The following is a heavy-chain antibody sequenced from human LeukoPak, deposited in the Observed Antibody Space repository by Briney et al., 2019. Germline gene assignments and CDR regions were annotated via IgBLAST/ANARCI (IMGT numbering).Heavy chain of an antibody. V-gene: IGHV1-46*01. CDR2: INPSGGST. D-gene: IGHD5-12*01. CDR3: ARDPFKVATISGNDAFDI. J-gene: IGHJ3*02. Sequence: ASVKVSCKASGYTFTSYDINWVRQATGQGLEWMGIINPSGGSTSYAQKFQGRVTMTRDTSTSTVYMELSSLRSEDTAVYYCARDPFKVATISGNDAFDIWGQGTMVTVSS. CDR1: GYTFTSYD.